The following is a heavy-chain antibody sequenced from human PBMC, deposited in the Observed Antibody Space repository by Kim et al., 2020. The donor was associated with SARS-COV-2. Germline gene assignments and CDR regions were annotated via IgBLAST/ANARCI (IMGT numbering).Heavy chain of an antibody. V-gene: IGHV3-23*01. J-gene: IGHJ4*02. Sequence: YANLARGRFTVSRDNSRNMLNLQMNSLTAEDTALYFCAKDHPSSGWPTFDAWGQGTLVTVSS. CDR3: AKDHPSSGWPTFDA. D-gene: IGHD6-19*01.